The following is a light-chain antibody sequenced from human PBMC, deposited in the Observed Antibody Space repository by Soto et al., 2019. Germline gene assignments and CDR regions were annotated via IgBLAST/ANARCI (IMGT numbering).Light chain of an antibody. Sequence: DIVMTQSPDSLAVSLGERATINCKSSQSVLNSSNNKNYLAWYQQKPGQPPKLLIYWASTRESGVPDRFSGSGSGTDFILTISSLQAEDVAVYYCQQYYSTPQTFGQGTKVEIK. V-gene: IGKV4-1*01. CDR2: WAS. CDR3: QQYYSTPQT. J-gene: IGKJ1*01. CDR1: QSVLNSSNNKNY.